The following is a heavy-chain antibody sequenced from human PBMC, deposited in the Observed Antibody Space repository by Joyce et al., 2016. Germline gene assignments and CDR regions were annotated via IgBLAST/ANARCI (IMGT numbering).Heavy chain of an antibody. CDR2: IYHSGRT. CDR3: ARDGRLGGWSALDY. J-gene: IGHJ4*02. D-gene: IGHD6-19*01. Sequence: QVHLVESGPGLVKPSGTLSLICAVSGGSISSSNWWNWVRQPPGKGLEWIGEIYHSGRTNYNPSLKSRVTISVDKSKNQFSLRLTSVTAADTAVYYCARDGRLGGWSALDYWGQGSLVTVSS. V-gene: IGHV4-4*02. CDR1: GGSISSSNW.